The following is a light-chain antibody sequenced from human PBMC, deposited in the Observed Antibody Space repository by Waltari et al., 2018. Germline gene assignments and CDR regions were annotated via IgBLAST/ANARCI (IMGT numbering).Light chain of an antibody. CDR3: QQRSNWR. V-gene: IGKV3-11*01. J-gene: IGKJ2*03. CDR1: QSINSF. CDR2: DAS. Sequence: EIMLTQSPGTLSLFPGEKATLSCRASQSINSFLAWYQQKPGQAPRLLIYDASNRATGIPARFSGSGSGTDFTLTINSLEPEDFAVYYCQQRSNWRFGQGTKLEIK.